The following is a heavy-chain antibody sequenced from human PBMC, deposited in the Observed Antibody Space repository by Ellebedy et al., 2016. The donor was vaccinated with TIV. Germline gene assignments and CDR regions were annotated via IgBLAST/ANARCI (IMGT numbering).Heavy chain of an antibody. J-gene: IGHJ6*02. V-gene: IGHV1-2*02. Sequence: ASVKVSCKASGYTFTGYYMHWVRQAPGQGLEWMGWINPNSGSTNYAQKFQGRVTMTRDTSISTDYMAPDRLRSDDTAVYYCARDQWQQLVRPYYYYGMDVWGQGTTVTVSS. CDR1: GYTFTGYY. CDR2: INPNSGST. D-gene: IGHD6-6*01. CDR3: ARDQWQQLVRPYYYYGMDV.